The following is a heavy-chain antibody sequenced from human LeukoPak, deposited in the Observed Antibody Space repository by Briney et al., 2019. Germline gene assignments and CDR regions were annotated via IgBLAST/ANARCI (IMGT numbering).Heavy chain of an antibody. V-gene: IGHV1-24*01. CDR1: GYTLTELS. CDR2: FDPEDGET. J-gene: IGHJ4*02. D-gene: IGHD3-22*01. Sequence: GASVKVSCKVSGYTLTELSMHWVRQAPGKGLEWMGGFDPEDGETIYAQKFQGRVTMTEDTSTDTAYMELSSLRSEDTAVYYCATEGRSDYYDSSGQENWGQGTLVTVS. CDR3: ATEGRSDYYDSSGQEN.